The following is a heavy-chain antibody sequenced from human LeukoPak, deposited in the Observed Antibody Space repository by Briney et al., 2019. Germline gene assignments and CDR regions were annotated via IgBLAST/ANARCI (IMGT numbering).Heavy chain of an antibody. Sequence: SVKVSCKASGGTFSSYAISWVRQAPGQGLEWMGGIIPIFGTANYAQKFQGRVTITADESTSTAYMELSSLRSEDTAVYYCARGGAARLHFQNWGQGTLVTVSS. J-gene: IGHJ1*01. V-gene: IGHV1-69*13. CDR2: IIPIFGTA. CDR1: GGTFSSYA. CDR3: ARGGAARLHFQN. D-gene: IGHD6-6*01.